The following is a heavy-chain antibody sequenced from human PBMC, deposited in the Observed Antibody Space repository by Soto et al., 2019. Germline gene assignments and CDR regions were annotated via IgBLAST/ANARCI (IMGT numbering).Heavy chain of an antibody. CDR1: GFTFSAYG. CDR2: VSYDGSNK. J-gene: IGHJ4*02. CDR3: AKDTYYYDRSGYYTYDH. Sequence: GGSLRLSCGASGFTFSAYGVHWVRQAPGKGLEWVASVSYDGSNKHYADSVKGRFTISRDNSRNTLDLQMNSLRAEDTAVYYCAKDTYYYDRSGYYTYDHWGQGTQVTVSS. D-gene: IGHD3-22*01. V-gene: IGHV3-30*18.